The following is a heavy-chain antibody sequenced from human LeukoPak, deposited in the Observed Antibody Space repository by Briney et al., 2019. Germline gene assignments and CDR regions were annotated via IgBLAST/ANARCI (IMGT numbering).Heavy chain of an antibody. V-gene: IGHV6-1*01. J-gene: IGHJ6*04. Sequence: SQTLSLTCAISGDSVSSNSAAWNWIRQSPSRGLEWLGRTYYRSKWYNDYAVSVKSRITINPDTSKNQFSLKLSSVTAADTAVYYCARIRVFTAMVTNRRDQQLVWGKGTTVTVSS. CDR2: TYYRSKWYN. CDR1: GDSVSSNSAA. CDR3: ARIRVFTAMVTNRRDQQLV. D-gene: IGHD5-18*01.